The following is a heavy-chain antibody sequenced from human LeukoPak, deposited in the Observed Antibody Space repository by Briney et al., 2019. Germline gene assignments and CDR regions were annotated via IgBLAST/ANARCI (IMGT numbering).Heavy chain of an antibody. CDR2: IYYRGST. CDR3: ARGGDYGDLRYFDY. CDR1: GGSINNYY. J-gene: IGHJ4*02. D-gene: IGHD4-17*01. V-gene: IGHV4-59*01. Sequence: SETLSLTCTVSGGSINNYYWSWIRQPPGKGLEWIGYIYYRGSTNYNPSLKSRVTFSVDTSKNQFSLKLNSVTAADTAVYYCARGGDYGDLRYFDYSGQGTLVTVSS.